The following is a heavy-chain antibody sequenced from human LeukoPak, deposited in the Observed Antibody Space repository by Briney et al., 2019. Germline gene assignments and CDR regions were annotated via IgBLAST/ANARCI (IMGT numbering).Heavy chain of an antibody. Sequence: GGSLRLSCAASGFTFTNYAMTWVRQAPGKGLEWVSVISGSGSNTDYADSVKGRFTISRDNAKNSLYLQMNSLRDEDTAVYYCARKPSYYYDSSGYLADYWGQGTLVTVSS. J-gene: IGHJ4*02. V-gene: IGHV3-48*02. D-gene: IGHD3-22*01. CDR2: ISGSGSNT. CDR1: GFTFTNYA. CDR3: ARKPSYYYDSSGYLADY.